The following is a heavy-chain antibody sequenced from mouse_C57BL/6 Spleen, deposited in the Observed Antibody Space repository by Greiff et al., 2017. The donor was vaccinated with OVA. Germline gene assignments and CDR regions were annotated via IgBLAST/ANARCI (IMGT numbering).Heavy chain of an antibody. D-gene: IGHD5-2*01. CDR2: IHPNSGST. J-gene: IGHJ3*01. Sequence: QVQLKQPGAELVKPGASVKLSCKASGYTFTSYWMHWVKQRPGQGLEWIGMIHPNSGSTNYNEKFKSKATLTVDKSSSTAYMQLNSLTSEDSAVYYCAKSAGIRGGGAWFADWGQGTLVTVSA. CDR3: AKSAGIRGGGAWFAD. CDR1: GYTFTSYW. V-gene: IGHV1-64*01.